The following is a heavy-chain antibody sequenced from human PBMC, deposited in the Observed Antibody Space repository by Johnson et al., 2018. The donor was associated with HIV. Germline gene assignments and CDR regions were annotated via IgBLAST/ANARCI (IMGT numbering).Heavy chain of an antibody. CDR3: GKARSSGSGAFDI. J-gene: IGHJ3*02. D-gene: IGHD3-10*01. CDR2: IRYDGSNK. V-gene: IGHV3-30*02. CDR1: RFTFSSYG. Sequence: QVQLVESGGGVVQPGGSLRLSCAASRFTFSSYGMHWVRQAPGKGMEWVAFIRYDGSNKYYADSVKGRFTISRDNSKNTLYLHTRSLRAEDTAVYYCGKARSSGSGAFDIWGQGTMVTVSS.